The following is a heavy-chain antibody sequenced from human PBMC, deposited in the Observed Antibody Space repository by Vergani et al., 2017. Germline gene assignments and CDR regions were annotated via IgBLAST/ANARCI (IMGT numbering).Heavy chain of an antibody. V-gene: IGHV3-21*01. CDR3: ARDYGSGSYYLDY. Sequence: EVQLVESGGGLVQPGGSLRLSCAASGFTFSSYSMNWARQAPGKGLEWVSSISSSSSYIYYADSVKGRFTISRDNAKNSLYLQMNSLRAEDTAVYYCARDYGSGSYYLDYWGQGTLVTVSS. J-gene: IGHJ4*02. CDR1: GFTFSSYS. CDR2: ISSSSSYI. D-gene: IGHD3-10*01.